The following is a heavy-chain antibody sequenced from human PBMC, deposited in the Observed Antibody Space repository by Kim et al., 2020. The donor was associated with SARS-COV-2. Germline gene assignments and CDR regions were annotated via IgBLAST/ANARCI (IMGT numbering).Heavy chain of an antibody. CDR3: ARFLRWHYPFDI. J-gene: IGHJ3*02. Sequence: GGSLRLSCAASGFTFSSYEMNWVRQAPGKGLEWISYITSSGSTMFYADSVKGRFTISRDNVQNSLYLQMNSLRAEDTAIYYCARFLRWHYPFDIWGQGT. V-gene: IGHV3-48*03. D-gene: IGHD2-15*01. CDR1: GFTFSSYE. CDR2: ITSSGSTM.